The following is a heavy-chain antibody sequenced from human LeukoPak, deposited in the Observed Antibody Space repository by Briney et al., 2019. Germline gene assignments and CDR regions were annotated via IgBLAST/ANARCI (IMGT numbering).Heavy chain of an antibody. J-gene: IGHJ4*02. Sequence: ASVKVSCKASGYAFTRHYMHWVRQAPGQGLEWMGLINPSGSSTIYAQKFQGRVTMTRDMSTSTDYMELSSLRSEDTAVYYCARVSGYDWESFYDYWGQGTLVTVSS. CDR3: ARVSGYDWESFYDY. D-gene: IGHD5-12*01. CDR2: INPSGSST. CDR1: GYAFTRHY. V-gene: IGHV1-46*01.